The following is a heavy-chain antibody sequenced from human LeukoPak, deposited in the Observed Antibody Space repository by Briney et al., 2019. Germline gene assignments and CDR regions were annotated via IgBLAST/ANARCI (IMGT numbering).Heavy chain of an antibody. J-gene: IGHJ3*02. Sequence: ASVTVSCKVSGYTLTELSMHWVRQAPGKGLEWMGGFDPEDGETIYAQRFQGRVTMTEDTSTDTAYMELSSLRSEDTAVYYCATGLGYAFDIWGQGTMVTVSS. CDR3: ATGLGYAFDI. V-gene: IGHV1-24*01. D-gene: IGHD3/OR15-3a*01. CDR2: FDPEDGET. CDR1: GYTLTELS.